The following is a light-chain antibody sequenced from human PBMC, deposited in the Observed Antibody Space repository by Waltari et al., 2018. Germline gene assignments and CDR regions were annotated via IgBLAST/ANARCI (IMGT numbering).Light chain of an antibody. J-gene: IGKJ1*01. CDR2: DAS. V-gene: IGKV1-39*01. CDR1: QIINNY. CDR3: QQSYTSPRT. Sequence: DIQLTQSPSSLSASVGDRVTITCRTSQIINNYLNWFQQKAGKAPQLLIFDASSVQRGVPSRFSGSGSGTDFTLIISSLQPEDFATYYCQQSYTSPRTFGQGTKV.